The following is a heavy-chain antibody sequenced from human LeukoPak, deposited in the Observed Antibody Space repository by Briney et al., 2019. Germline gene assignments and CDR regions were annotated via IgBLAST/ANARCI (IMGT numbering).Heavy chain of an antibody. CDR1: GVSISSYY. D-gene: IGHD6-13*01. V-gene: IGHV4-59*01. CDR3: AITYGSSGPGYFDL. Sequence: SETLSLTCTVSGVSISSYYWSWIRQPPGKGLEWIGYIYYSGSTNYSASLKSRLTISVDASRHQFSLKWRCVTDADTAVSYCAITYGSSGPGYFDLWGRGTLVTVSS. CDR2: IYYSGST. J-gene: IGHJ2*01.